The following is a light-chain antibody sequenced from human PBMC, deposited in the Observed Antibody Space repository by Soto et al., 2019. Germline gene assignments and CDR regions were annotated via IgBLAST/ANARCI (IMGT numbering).Light chain of an antibody. CDR3: CSYAGSSTHVV. J-gene: IGLJ2*01. CDR1: SSNIGGNS. V-gene: IGLV1-51*01. CDR2: DDN. Sequence: QSVLTQPPSVSAAPGQEVTISCSGSSSNIGGNSVSWYQQLPGTAPKLLIYDDNKRPSGIPDRFSGSKSGNTASLTISGLQAEDEADYYCCSYAGSSTHVVFGGGTKVTVL.